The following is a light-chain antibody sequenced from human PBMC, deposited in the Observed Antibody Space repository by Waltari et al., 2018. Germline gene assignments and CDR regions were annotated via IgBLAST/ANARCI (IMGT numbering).Light chain of an antibody. CDR3: QQYNSFPPT. CDR2: AAS. CDR1: QAINTF. Sequence: DIQMTQSPSSLSPSVGDRVIITCRASQAINTFLAWFQQKPGKAPRSLIYAASNLQSVVSSNFSGSGSGTNFTLTISSLQPEDCATYYCQQYNSFPPTFGGGTRVEI. J-gene: IGKJ4*01. V-gene: IGKV1-16*02.